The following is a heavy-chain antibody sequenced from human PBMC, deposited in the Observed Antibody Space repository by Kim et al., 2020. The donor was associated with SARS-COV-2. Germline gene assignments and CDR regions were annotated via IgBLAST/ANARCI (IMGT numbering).Heavy chain of an antibody. Sequence: GGSLRLSCAASGFTFSSYWMSWVRQAPGKGLEWVANIKQDGSEKYYVDSVKGRFTISRDNAKNSLYLQMNSLRAEDTAVYYCARDVRVVGELVRGVIGWDYWGQGTLVTVSS. CDR2: IKQDGSEK. CDR1: GFTFSSYW. D-gene: IGHD3-10*01. CDR3: ARDVRVVGELVRGVIGWDY. J-gene: IGHJ4*02. V-gene: IGHV3-7*03.